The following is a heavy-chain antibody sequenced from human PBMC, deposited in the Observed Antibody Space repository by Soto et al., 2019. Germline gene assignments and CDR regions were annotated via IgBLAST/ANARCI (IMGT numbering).Heavy chain of an antibody. J-gene: IGHJ6*02. V-gene: IGHV3-66*03. CDR1: GFTVSSNY. CDR3: ARDRSYSLDV. Sequence: PGGSLRLSCAASGFTVSSNYMSWVRQAPGKGLEWVSVIYSCGSTYYADSVKGRFTVARDNAKNTVYLQMNSLRAEDTAVYYCARDRSYSLDVWGQGTTVTVSS. CDR2: IYSCGST.